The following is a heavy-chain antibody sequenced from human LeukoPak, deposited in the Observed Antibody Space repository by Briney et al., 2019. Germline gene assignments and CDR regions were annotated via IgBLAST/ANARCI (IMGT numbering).Heavy chain of an antibody. CDR2: ISYDGSNK. Sequence: QPGRSLRLSCAASGFTFSSYAMHWVRQAPGKGLEWVAVISYDGSNKYYADSVKGRFTISRDNSKNTLYLQMNNLRAEDTAVYYCAQNIEWGQGTLVTVSS. J-gene: IGHJ4*02. V-gene: IGHV3-30-3*01. CDR3: AQNIE. CDR1: GFTFSSYA. D-gene: IGHD1/OR15-1a*01.